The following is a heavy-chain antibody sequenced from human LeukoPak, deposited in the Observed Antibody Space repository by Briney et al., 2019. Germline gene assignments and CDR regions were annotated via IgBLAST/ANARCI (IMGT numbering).Heavy chain of an antibody. Sequence: SETLSLTCAVYGGSFSGYYWSWIRQPPGKGLEWIGYIYYSGSTNYNPSLKSRVTISVDTSKNQFSLKLSSVTAADTAVYYCARSGKLGYCSSTSCSGFDIWGQGTMVTVSS. J-gene: IGHJ3*02. CDR1: GGSFSGYY. CDR2: IYYSGST. V-gene: IGHV4-59*08. CDR3: ARSGKLGYCSSTSCSGFDI. D-gene: IGHD2-2*01.